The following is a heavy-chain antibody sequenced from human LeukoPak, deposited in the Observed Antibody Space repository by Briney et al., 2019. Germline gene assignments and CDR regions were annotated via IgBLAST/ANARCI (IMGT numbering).Heavy chain of an antibody. CDR2: XNPSGGST. V-gene: IGHV1-46*01. CDR3: ARESERGYSYGYALDY. D-gene: IGHD5-18*01. CDR1: GYTFTSYY. Sequence: ASVKVSCKASGYTFTSYYMHWVRQAPGQGLEXXXXXNPSGGSTSYAQKFQGRVTMTRDTSTSTVYMELSSLRSEDTAVYYCARESERGYSYGYALDYWGQGTLVTVSS. J-gene: IGHJ4*02.